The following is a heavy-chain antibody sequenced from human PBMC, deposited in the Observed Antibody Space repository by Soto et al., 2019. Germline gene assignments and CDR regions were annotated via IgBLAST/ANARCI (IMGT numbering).Heavy chain of an antibody. CDR2: IDPSDSYT. V-gene: IGHV5-10-1*01. J-gene: IGHJ5*02. CDR3: ARLVTRYCSGGSCYVADNWFDP. D-gene: IGHD2-15*01. Sequence: GESLKIPCNGSGYSFTSYWISWVRQMPGKGLEWMGRIDPSDSYTDYSPSFHGHVTISADKSISTAYLQWSSLKASDTAMYYCARLVTRYCSGGSCYVADNWFDPWGQGTLVTVSS. CDR1: GYSFTSYW.